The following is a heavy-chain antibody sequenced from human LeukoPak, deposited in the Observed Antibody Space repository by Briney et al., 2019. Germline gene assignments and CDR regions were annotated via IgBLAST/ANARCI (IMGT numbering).Heavy chain of an antibody. CDR3: AKVPPSITAAGNWLDP. CDR1: GYTFTAYY. V-gene: IGHV1-2*06. J-gene: IGHJ5*02. CDR2: INPNTGGT. D-gene: IGHD6-13*01. Sequence: GASVKVSCKASGYTFTAYYIHWVRQAPGQGLEWMGRINPNTGGTNYAQKFQDRVTMTRDTSITTAYMELSRLTSDDTAIYYCAKVPPSITAAGNWLDPWGQGALVTVSS.